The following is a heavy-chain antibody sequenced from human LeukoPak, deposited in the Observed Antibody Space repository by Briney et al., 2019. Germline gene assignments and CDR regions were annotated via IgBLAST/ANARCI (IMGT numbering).Heavy chain of an antibody. Sequence: SETLSLTCAVCGGSFSGYYWSWTRQPPGKGLEWIGEINHSGSTNYNPSLKSRVTISVDTSKNQFSLKLSSVTAADTAVYYCATALENYYDSSGYRDYWGQGTLVTVSS. J-gene: IGHJ4*02. V-gene: IGHV4-34*01. CDR3: ATALENYYDSSGYRDY. CDR2: INHSGST. CDR1: GGSFSGYY. D-gene: IGHD3-22*01.